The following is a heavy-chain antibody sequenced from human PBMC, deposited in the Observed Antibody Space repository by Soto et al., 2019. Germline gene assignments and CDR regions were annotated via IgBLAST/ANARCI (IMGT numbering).Heavy chain of an antibody. Sequence: TVSGGSINSGGYYWSWIRQHPGKGLEWIGYIYYSGSTYYNLSLKSRVTISIDTSKNQFSLKLSSVTAADTAVYYCARAQTIFGIITVFDYWGQGTLVAVSS. CDR2: IYYSGST. J-gene: IGHJ4*02. CDR3: ARAQTIFGIITVFDY. D-gene: IGHD3-3*01. CDR1: GGSINSGGYY. V-gene: IGHV4-31*03.